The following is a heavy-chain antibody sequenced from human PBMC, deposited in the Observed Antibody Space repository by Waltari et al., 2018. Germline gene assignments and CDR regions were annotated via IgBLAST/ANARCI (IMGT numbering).Heavy chain of an antibody. CDR2: ISSSVRNS. D-gene: IGHD6-13*01. CDR3: AKRGGTGPVAVAGIHCDY. J-gene: IGHJ4*02. V-gene: IGHV3-23*01. CDR1: GFSFSTYA. Sequence: EVKLLESGGGLVQPGGSLRLSCAASGFSFSTYAMYWVRQAPGKEREWVSSISSSVRNSYYTDSVKGRFTISRDNSKNTVYLEVNSLRVEDTATYYCAKRGGTGPVAVAGIHCDYWGQGALVIVSS.